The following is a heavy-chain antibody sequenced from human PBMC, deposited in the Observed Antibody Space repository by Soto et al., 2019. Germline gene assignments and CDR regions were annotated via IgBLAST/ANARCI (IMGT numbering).Heavy chain of an antibody. Sequence: QVQLVESGGGVVQPGRSLRLSCAASGFTFSSYGMHWVRQAPGKGLEWVAVIWYDGSNKYYADSVKGRFTISRDNSKNKLYLQMNSLRVEDTDVYYCARGGDILTGSRSIHTPYYFDYWGQGTLVTVSS. CDR3: ARGGDILTGSRSIHTPYYFDY. D-gene: IGHD3-9*01. CDR1: GFTFSSYG. CDR2: IWYDGSNK. J-gene: IGHJ4*02. V-gene: IGHV3-33*01.